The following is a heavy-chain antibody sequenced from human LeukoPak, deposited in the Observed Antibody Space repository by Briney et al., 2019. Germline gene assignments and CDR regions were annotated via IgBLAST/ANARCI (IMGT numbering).Heavy chain of an antibody. V-gene: IGHV4-59*01. CDR1: GGSISSYY. D-gene: IGHD4-23*01. CDR2: IYYSGST. J-gene: IGHJ3*02. Sequence: SETLSLTCTVSGGSISSYYWSRIRQPPREGLEWIGEIYYSGSTNCNPSVKSRVAMSVDTSKKQFSLKLSSLTAADTAVYYCARGGTAVIAPYAFDIWGQGTMVTVSS. CDR3: ARGGTAVIAPYAFDI.